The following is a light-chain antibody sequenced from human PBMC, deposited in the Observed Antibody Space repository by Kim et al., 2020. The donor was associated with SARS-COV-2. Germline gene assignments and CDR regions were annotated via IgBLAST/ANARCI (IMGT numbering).Light chain of an antibody. V-gene: IGKV3-20*01. J-gene: IGKJ2*01. CDR3: QQYASSPYT. Sequence: PGERATLSCRASQSLSSNSLAWYQQKXGQAPRLLVYGASRRATGIPDRFSGSGSGTDFTLTISRLEPEDFAVYYCQQYASSPYTFGQGTKLE. CDR2: GAS. CDR1: QSLSSNS.